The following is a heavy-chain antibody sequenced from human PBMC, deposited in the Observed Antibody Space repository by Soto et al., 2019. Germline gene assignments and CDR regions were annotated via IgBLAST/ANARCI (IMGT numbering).Heavy chain of an antibody. CDR1: GGSISSDDFY. Sequence: SETLSLTCTVSGGSISSDDFYWSWIRQHPGKGLEWIGYIYYSGSTYYNPSLKSRVTISVDTSKNQFSLKLSSVTAADTAVYYCASQYYDSRGGFDYWGQGTLVTVSS. D-gene: IGHD3-22*01. CDR2: IYYSGST. J-gene: IGHJ4*02. CDR3: ASQYYDSRGGFDY. V-gene: IGHV4-30-4*08.